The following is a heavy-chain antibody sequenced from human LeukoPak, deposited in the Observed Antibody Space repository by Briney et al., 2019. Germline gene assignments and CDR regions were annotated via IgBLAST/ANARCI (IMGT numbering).Heavy chain of an antibody. D-gene: IGHD3-3*01. CDR3: ARDGGYGVGVVNIRGWFDP. CDR1: GDSISSGHYF. J-gene: IGHJ5*02. V-gene: IGHV4-61*02. Sequence: SETLSLTCTVSGDSISSGHYFWTWIRQPAGKGLEWIGRTYASGNTNYNPSLKSRVTISVDTSKNHLSLKLTSVTAADTAVYYCARDGGYGVGVVNIRGWFDPWGQGTLVTVSS. CDR2: TYASGNT.